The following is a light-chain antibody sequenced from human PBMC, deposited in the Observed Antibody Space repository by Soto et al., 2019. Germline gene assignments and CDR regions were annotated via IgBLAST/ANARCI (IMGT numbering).Light chain of an antibody. V-gene: IGKV1D-13*01. J-gene: IGKJ4*01. Sequence: IQMTQSPSTRSGSVGDRVTITCRASQGIGSALAWYQQKPGKAPNLLIYDASILESGVPSRFSGTGSGTDFTLTITSLQPEDFATYYCQQFDNYPAITFGGGTKVDIK. CDR1: QGIGSA. CDR2: DAS. CDR3: QQFDNYPAIT.